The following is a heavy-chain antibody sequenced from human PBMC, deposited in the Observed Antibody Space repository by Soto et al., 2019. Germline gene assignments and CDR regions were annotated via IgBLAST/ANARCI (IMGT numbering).Heavy chain of an antibody. D-gene: IGHD3-9*01. CDR2: IYYSGST. V-gene: IGHV4-31*03. CDR3: ARVTNSFGSTYYDILTGFNDY. J-gene: IGHJ4*02. Sequence: SETLSLTCTVSGGSISSGGYYWSWIRQHPGKGLELIGYIYYSGSTYYNPSLKSRVTISVDTSKNQFSLKLSSVTAADTAVYYCARVTNSFGSTYYDILTGFNDYWGQGTLVTVSS. CDR1: GGSISSGGYY.